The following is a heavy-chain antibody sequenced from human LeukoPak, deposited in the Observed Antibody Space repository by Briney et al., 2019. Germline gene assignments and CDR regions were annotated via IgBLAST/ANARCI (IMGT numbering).Heavy chain of an antibody. J-gene: IGHJ5*02. Sequence: GGSLRLSCAASGFTFSSYGMHWVRQAPGKGLEWVAVIWYDGSDKYYADSVKGRFTISRDNSKNTLYLQMNSLRAEDTAVYYCAKETYNSSWESGWLDPWGQGTLVTVSS. CDR2: IWYDGSDK. CDR3: AKETYNSSWESGWLDP. CDR1: GFTFSSYG. D-gene: IGHD6-13*01. V-gene: IGHV3-33*06.